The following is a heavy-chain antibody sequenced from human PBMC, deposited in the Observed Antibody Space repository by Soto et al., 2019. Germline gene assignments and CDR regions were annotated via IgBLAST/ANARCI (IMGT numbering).Heavy chain of an antibody. CDR2: ISSSSSYI. Sequence: GGSLRLSCAASGFTFSSYSMNWVRQAPGKGLEWVSSISSSSSYIYYADSVKGRFTISRDNAKNSLYLQMNSLRAEDTAVYYCARDPVTVTTPENFDYWGQGTLVTVSS. D-gene: IGHD4-17*01. CDR3: ARDPVTVTTPENFDY. CDR1: GFTFSSYS. J-gene: IGHJ4*02. V-gene: IGHV3-21*01.